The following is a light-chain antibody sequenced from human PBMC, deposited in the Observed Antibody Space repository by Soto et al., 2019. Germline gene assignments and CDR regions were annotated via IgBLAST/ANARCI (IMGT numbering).Light chain of an antibody. CDR3: QHYNDWPPTWS. Sequence: EIVMTQSPATLSVSPGERATLSCRASQSVSSKLVWYQQKPGQAPRVLIFGASTRATGIPARFSGSGSGTEFTLTINSLQSEDFAFYYCQHYNDWPPTWSFGQGTRVEIK. CDR2: GAS. V-gene: IGKV3-15*01. J-gene: IGKJ1*01. CDR1: QSVSSK.